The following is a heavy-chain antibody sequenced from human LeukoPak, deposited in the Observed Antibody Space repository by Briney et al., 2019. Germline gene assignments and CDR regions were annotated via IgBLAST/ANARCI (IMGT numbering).Heavy chain of an antibody. CDR3: ARAGSIAVAKTGGLDP. CDR2: IYYSGST. Sequence: SETLSLTCTVSGGSISSSSYYWGWIRQPPGKGLEWIGSIYYSGSTYYNPSLKSRVTISVDTSKNQFSLKLSSVTAADTAVYYCARAGSIAVAKTGGLDPWGQGTLVTVSS. D-gene: IGHD6-19*01. CDR1: GGSISSSSYY. J-gene: IGHJ5*02. V-gene: IGHV4-39*07.